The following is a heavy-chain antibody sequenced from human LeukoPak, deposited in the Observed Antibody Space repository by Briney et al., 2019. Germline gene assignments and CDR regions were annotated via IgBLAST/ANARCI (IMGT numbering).Heavy chain of an antibody. Sequence: SETLSLTCTVAGGSISSYYWSWIRQPPGKGLEWIGYIYYSGNTNYNPSLKSRVTISVDTSKNQSSLKLSSVTAADTAVYYCARSFCSSTSCYRDAFDIWGQGTVVTVSS. CDR3: ARSFCSSTSCYRDAFDI. D-gene: IGHD2-2*01. CDR2: IYYSGNT. CDR1: GGSISSYY. V-gene: IGHV4-59*08. J-gene: IGHJ3*02.